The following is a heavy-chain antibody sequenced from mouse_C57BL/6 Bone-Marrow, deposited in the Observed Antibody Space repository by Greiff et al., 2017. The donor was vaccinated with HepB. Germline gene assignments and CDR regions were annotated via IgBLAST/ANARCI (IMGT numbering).Heavy chain of an antibody. Sequence: EVKLMESGPGLVKPSQSLSLTCSVTGYSITSGYYWNWIRQFPGNKLEWMGYISYDGSNNYNPSLKNRISITRDTSKNQFFLKLNSVTTEDTATYYCAREGGYYVWGQGTLVTVSA. CDR2: ISYDGSN. CDR3: AREGGYYV. V-gene: IGHV3-6*01. CDR1: GYSITSGYY. D-gene: IGHD2-3*01. J-gene: IGHJ3*01.